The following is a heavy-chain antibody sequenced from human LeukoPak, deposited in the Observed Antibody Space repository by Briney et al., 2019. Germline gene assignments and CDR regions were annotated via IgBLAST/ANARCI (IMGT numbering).Heavy chain of an antibody. Sequence: PGGSLRLSCAASGFTFSSYSMNWVRQAPGKGLEWVSYISSSSSTIYYADSVKGRFTISRDNAKNSLYLQMNSLRAEDTAVYYCARDYGSGSYHPWGQGTLVTVSS. CDR2: ISSSSSTI. CDR1: GFTFSSYS. D-gene: IGHD3-10*01. J-gene: IGHJ5*02. V-gene: IGHV3-48*04. CDR3: ARDYGSGSYHP.